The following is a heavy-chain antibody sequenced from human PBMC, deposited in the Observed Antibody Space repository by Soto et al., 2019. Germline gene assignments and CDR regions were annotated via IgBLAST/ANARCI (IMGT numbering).Heavy chain of an antibody. CDR2: ISYDGSNK. D-gene: IGHD3-10*01. Sequence: QVQLVESGGGVVQPGRSLRLSCAASGFTFSSYAMHWVRQAPGKGLEWVAVISYDGSNKYYADSVKGRFTISRDNSKNTLYLQMNSLRAEDTAVYYCARDPGSPYYYYGMDVWGQGTTVTVSS. CDR1: GFTFSSYA. J-gene: IGHJ6*02. V-gene: IGHV3-30-3*01. CDR3: ARDPGSPYYYYGMDV.